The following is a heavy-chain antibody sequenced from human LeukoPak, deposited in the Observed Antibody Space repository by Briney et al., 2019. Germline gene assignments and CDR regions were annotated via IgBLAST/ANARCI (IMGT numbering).Heavy chain of an antibody. CDR3: ARDPEPGYSYGLGYYYGMDV. D-gene: IGHD5-18*01. CDR2: ISYDGSNK. CDR1: GFTFSSYA. Sequence: GGSLRLSCAASGFTFSSYAMHWVRQAPGKGLEWVAVISYDGSNKYYADSVKGRFTISRDNSKNTLYLQMNSLRAEDTAVYYCARDPEPGYSYGLGYYYGMDVWGQGTTVIVSS. V-gene: IGHV3-30*04. J-gene: IGHJ6*02.